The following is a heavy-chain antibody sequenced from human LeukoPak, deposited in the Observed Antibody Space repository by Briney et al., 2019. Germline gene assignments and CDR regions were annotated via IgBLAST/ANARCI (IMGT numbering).Heavy chain of an antibody. V-gene: IGHV1-69*06. CDR1: GGTFSSYA. CDR3: ARGPYDRGLTPQYFQH. CDR2: IIPIFGTA. J-gene: IGHJ1*01. Sequence: SVKVSCKASGGTFSSYAISWVRQAPGQGLEWMGGIIPIFGTANYAQKFQGRVTITADKSTSTAYMELSSLRSEDTAVYYCARGPYDRGLTPQYFQHWGQGTLVTVSS. D-gene: IGHD3-10*02.